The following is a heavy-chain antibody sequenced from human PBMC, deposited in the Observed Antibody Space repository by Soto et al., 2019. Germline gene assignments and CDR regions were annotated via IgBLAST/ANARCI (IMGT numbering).Heavy chain of an antibody. CDR2: ITPYNGNT. CDR3: ARISARRNDFDV. CDR1: NYLFGAFG. Sequence: QVPLVQSGAEVKNRGASVKVSCQASNYLFGAFGISWVRQAPGQGLEWMGWITPYNGNTHYAEKFQDRVTMTADKSTTTAYMEVRRLTSDDTAVYFCARISARRNDFDVWGQGTVVTVSS. J-gene: IGHJ3*01. V-gene: IGHV1-18*01.